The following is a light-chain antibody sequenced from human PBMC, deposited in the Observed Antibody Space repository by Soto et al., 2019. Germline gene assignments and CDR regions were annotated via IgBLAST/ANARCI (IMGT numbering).Light chain of an antibody. J-gene: IGKJ5*01. V-gene: IGKV3-11*01. CDR1: QSVSSN. CDR3: QQRQYWPPIT. Sequence: EIVVTQSPATLSVSPGERTTLSCRASQSVSSNLAWYQQKPGQAPRLLIYDASNRATGIPARFSGSGSGTDFTLTISSLEPEDFAIYYFQQRQYWPPITFGQGTRLENK. CDR2: DAS.